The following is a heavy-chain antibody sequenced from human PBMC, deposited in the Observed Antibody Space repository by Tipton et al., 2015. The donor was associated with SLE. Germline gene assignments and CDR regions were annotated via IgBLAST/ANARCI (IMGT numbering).Heavy chain of an antibody. CDR3: ARGGDEVVTPESSYFQH. Sequence: QLVQSGAEVKKPGSSVKVSCRASGVTFRNYNTIWVRQAPGQGLEWMGGIIPLFGTTNYATKMQGRVTITADESTSTAYMELSSLRYEDPAIYYCARGGDEVVTPESSYFQHWGQGTLVTVSS. CDR1: GVTFRNYN. CDR2: IIPLFGTT. V-gene: IGHV1-69*01. D-gene: IGHD2-21*02. J-gene: IGHJ1*01.